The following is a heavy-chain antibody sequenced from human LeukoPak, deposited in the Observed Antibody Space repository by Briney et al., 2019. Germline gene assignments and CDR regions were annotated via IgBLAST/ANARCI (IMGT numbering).Heavy chain of an antibody. D-gene: IGHD2-21*01. CDR1: GYTFTKYV. J-gene: IGHJ4*02. CDR2: INAGNGDT. CDR3: ARDDCGDTCYPGGY. Sequence: ASVTVSCTASGYTFTKYVVHWVRQAPGQRPEWMGWINAGNGDTKYSQNFQDRVTITRDTSENTAYMELSSLTSEDTALYYCARDDCGDTCYPGGYWGQGTLVTVSS. V-gene: IGHV1-3*01.